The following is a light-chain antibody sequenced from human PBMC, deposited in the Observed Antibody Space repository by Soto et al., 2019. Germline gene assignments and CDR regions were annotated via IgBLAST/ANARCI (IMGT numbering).Light chain of an antibody. CDR1: QSVSSRF. Sequence: EIVLTQSPGTLSXSPXXXXTXXXRASQSVSSRFLAWYQQKPGQAPRLLMYGASSRATGIPDRFSGTGSGTDFTLTISRLEPEDFAVYYCQQYGSSPYTFGLGTRLEI. J-gene: IGKJ5*01. V-gene: IGKV3-20*01. CDR2: GAS. CDR3: QQYGSSPYT.